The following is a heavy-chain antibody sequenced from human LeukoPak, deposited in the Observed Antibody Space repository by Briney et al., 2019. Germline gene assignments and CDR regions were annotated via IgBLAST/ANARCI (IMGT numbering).Heavy chain of an antibody. Sequence: PGGSLRLSCAASGFTFSSYSMNWVRQAPGKGLEWVSSICSTSRCIFYADSVKGRFTISRDNAKNTLYLQMNSLRAEDTAVYYCARDGSGYYTGQFDYWGQGTLVTVSS. D-gene: IGHD3-3*01. CDR3: ARDGSGYYTGQFDY. CDR1: GFTFSSYS. CDR2: ICSTSRCI. V-gene: IGHV3-21*01. J-gene: IGHJ4*02.